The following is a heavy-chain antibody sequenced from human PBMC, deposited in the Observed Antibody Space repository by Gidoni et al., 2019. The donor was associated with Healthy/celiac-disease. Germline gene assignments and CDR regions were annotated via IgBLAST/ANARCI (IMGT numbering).Heavy chain of an antibody. CDR3: AKLQYSSGWYGSFYYYGMDV. J-gene: IGHJ6*02. V-gene: IGHV4-39*01. D-gene: IGHD6-19*01. Sequence: QLQLQESGPGLVKPSETLSLTCTVSGGSISSSSYYWGWIRQPPGKGLEWIGSIYYSGSTYYNPSLKSRVTISVDTSKNQFSLKLSSVTAADTAVYYCAKLQYSSGWYGSFYYYGMDVWGQGTTVTVSS. CDR2: IYYSGST. CDR1: GGSISSSSYY.